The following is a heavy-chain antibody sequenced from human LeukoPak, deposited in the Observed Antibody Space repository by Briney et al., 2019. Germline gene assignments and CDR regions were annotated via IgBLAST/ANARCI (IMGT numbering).Heavy chain of an antibody. CDR3: ARLSYYDSSGYPFDY. CDR1: GLTFDDYG. CDR2: INWNGGST. Sequence: GGSLRLSCAASGLTFDDYGMSWVRQAPGKGLEWVSGINWNGGSTGYADSVKGRFTISRDNAKNSLYLQMNSLRAEDTALYHCARLSYYDSSGYPFDYWGQGTLVTVSP. J-gene: IGHJ4*02. V-gene: IGHV3-20*01. D-gene: IGHD3-22*01.